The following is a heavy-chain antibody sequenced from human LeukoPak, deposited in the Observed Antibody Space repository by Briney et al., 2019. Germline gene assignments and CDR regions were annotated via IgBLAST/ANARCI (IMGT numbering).Heavy chain of an antibody. Sequence: SETLSLTCTVSGGSITNYYWSWIRQPPGKGLEWIGYIYYSGSTSYNPSLKSRATISVDTSKNQFSLKLSSVTAADTAAYYCARDPPREYCSSTSCSGREDYYYYMDVWGKGTTVTVSS. CDR3: ARDPPREYCSSTSCSGREDYYYYMDV. CDR2: IYYSGST. CDR1: GGSITNYY. J-gene: IGHJ6*03. V-gene: IGHV4-59*12. D-gene: IGHD2-2*01.